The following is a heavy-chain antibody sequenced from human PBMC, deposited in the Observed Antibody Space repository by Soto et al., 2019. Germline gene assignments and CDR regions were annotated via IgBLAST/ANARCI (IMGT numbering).Heavy chain of an antibody. D-gene: IGHD4-4*01. Sequence: GGSLRLSCAASGFTFSSYWMSWVRQAPRKGLEWVANIKQDGSEKYYVDSVKGRFTISRDNAKNSLYLQMNSLRAEDTAVYYCARDGKAYSIGWFDPWGQGTLVTVSS. CDR2: IKQDGSEK. CDR3: ARDGKAYSIGWFDP. CDR1: GFTFSSYW. V-gene: IGHV3-7*03. J-gene: IGHJ5*02.